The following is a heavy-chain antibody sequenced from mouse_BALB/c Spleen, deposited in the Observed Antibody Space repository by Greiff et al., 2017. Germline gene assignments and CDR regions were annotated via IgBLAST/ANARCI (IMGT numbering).Heavy chain of an antibody. J-gene: IGHJ2*01. CDR1: GFTFSSYG. CDR2: ISSGGSYT. V-gene: IGHV5-6*01. Sequence: EVKLVESGGDLVKPGGSLKLSCAASGFTFSSYGMSWVRQTPDKRLEWVATISSGGSYTYYPDSVKGRFTISRDNAKNTLYLQMSSLKSEDTARYYCARERGYVDYWGQGTTLTVSS. CDR3: ARERGYVDY. D-gene: IGHD2-2*01.